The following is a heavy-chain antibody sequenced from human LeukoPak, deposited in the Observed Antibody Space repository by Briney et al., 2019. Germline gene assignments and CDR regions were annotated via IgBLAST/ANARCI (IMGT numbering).Heavy chain of an antibody. CDR2: IFYSGST. CDR3: ARDASGSSHFDF. J-gene: IGHJ4*02. D-gene: IGHD6-13*01. CDR1: GGSISGFY. V-gene: IGHV4-59*01. Sequence: SETLSLTCTVSGGSISGFYWSWIRQSPGKGLEWVGYIFYSGSTNYNPSLRGRVTMSVDTSKNEFSLQLKFVTAADTAVYYCARDASGSSHFDFWGQGTLVTASS.